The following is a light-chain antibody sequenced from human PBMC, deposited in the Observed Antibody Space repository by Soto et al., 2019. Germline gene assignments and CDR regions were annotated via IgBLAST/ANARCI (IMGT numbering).Light chain of an antibody. CDR3: QQRSTGT. CDR1: QTINNF. CDR2: DAS. Sequence: EVVLTQSPATLSLSPGERATLSCRASQTINNFLAWYQQKPGQAPRLLIYDASGRAAGVPGRFSGSGSGTDFTLTITSLEPEDFALYHCQQRSTGTFGGGTKV. V-gene: IGKV3-11*01. J-gene: IGKJ4*01.